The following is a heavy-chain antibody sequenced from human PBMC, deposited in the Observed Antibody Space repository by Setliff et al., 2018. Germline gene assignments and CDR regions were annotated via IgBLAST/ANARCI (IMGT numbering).Heavy chain of an antibody. Sequence: PSETLSLTCTVPGGSISSISYYWGWIRQPPGKGLEWIGTVYDSGTTYHNPSLKSRVTIFVDTSKNQFSLNLNSVTAADTGVYYCASCRYQVPYDYWGQGILVTVSS. D-gene: IGHD2-2*01. CDR2: VYDSGTT. J-gene: IGHJ4*02. V-gene: IGHV4-39*01. CDR3: ASCRYQVPYDY. CDR1: GGSISSISYY.